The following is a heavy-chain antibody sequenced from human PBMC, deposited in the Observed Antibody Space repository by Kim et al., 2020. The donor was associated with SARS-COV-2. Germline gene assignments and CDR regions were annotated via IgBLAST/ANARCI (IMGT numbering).Heavy chain of an antibody. CDR3: SSSGYEYYLYY. D-gene: IGHD5-12*01. Sequence: SETLSLTCTVSGGSISSYYWSWIRQPPGKGLEWIGYIYYSGSTNYNPSLKSRVTISVDTSKNQFSLKLSSVTAADTAVYYCSSSGYEYYLYYWCQGTLVT. CDR1: GGSISSYY. J-gene: IGHJ4*02. CDR2: IYYSGST. V-gene: IGHV4-59*08.